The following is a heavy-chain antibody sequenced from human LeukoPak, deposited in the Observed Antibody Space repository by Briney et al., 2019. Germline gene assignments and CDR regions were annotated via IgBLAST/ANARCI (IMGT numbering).Heavy chain of an antibody. Sequence: GASVKVSCKAFGYTFTSNYMHWVRQAPGQGPEWMGVISPSGGSTTYAQKFQGRVTITADKSTSTAYMELSSLRSEDTAVYYCATLREMATTSPNDYWGQGTLVTVSS. J-gene: IGHJ4*02. D-gene: IGHD5-24*01. CDR1: GYTFTSNY. CDR3: ATLREMATTSPNDY. CDR2: ISPSGGST. V-gene: IGHV1-46*01.